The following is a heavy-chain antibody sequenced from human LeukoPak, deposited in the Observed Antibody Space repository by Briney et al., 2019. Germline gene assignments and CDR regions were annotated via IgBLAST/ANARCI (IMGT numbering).Heavy chain of an antibody. CDR3: ATAAAAGGYYFDY. Sequence: ASVKVSCKASGYTFTSYDINWVRQATGQGLEWMGWMNPNSGNTGYAQKFQGRVTMTRNTSISTAYMELSSLRSKDTAVYYCATAAAAGGYYFDYWGQGTLVTVSS. D-gene: IGHD6-13*01. V-gene: IGHV1-8*01. CDR2: MNPNSGNT. J-gene: IGHJ4*02. CDR1: GYTFTSYD.